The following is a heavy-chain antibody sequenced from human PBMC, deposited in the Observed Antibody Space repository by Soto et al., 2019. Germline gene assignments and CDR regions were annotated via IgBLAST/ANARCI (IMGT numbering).Heavy chain of an antibody. CDR1: GFTFSDHY. D-gene: IGHD1-26*01. V-gene: IGHV3-72*01. Sequence: EVQLVESGGGLVQPGGSLRLSCAASGFTFSDHYMDWVRQAPGKGLEWVGRAGNKAHSFNTEYAASVKGRFTISRDDSKNSLYPQMNSLKTEDTAVYYCVRLDGSYYPDYWGQGTLVTVSS. CDR2: AGNKAHSFNT. J-gene: IGHJ4*02. CDR3: VRLDGSYYPDY.